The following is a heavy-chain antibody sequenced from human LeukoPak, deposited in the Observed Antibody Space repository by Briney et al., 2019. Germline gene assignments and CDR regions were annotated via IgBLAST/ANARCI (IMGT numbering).Heavy chain of an antibody. CDR3: AATPFFDPTPYYYYYMDV. Sequence: SETLSLTCAVYGGSFSGYYWSWIRQPPGKGLEWIGEINHSGSTNYNPSLKSRVTISVDTSKNQFSLKLSSVTAADTAVYYCAATPFFDPTPYYYYYMDVWGKGTTVTVSS. CDR1: GGSFSGYY. D-gene: IGHD3-9*01. J-gene: IGHJ6*03. CDR2: INHSGST. V-gene: IGHV4-34*01.